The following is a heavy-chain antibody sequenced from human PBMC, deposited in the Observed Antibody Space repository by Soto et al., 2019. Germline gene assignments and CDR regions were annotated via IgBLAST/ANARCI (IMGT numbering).Heavy chain of an antibody. Sequence: GGSLRLSCAASGFTFSSYVIHWVRRAPGKGLEWVAVISYDGSNKYYADSVKGRFTISKDNSKNTLYLQMNSLRAEDTAVYYCARDRDGYNYYYVMDVWGQGTTVTVSS. J-gene: IGHJ6*02. V-gene: IGHV3-30-3*01. CDR3: ARDRDGYNYYYVMDV. CDR2: ISYDGSNK. CDR1: GFTFSSYV. D-gene: IGHD5-12*01.